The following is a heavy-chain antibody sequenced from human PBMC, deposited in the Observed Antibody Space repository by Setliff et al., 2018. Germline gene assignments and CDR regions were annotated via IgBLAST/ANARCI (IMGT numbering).Heavy chain of an antibody. CDR3: ARRPYYYDDSGSGNAFDL. CDR1: GYSFTNYW. J-gene: IGHJ3*01. CDR2: IFPRDSII. D-gene: IGHD3-22*01. V-gene: IGHV5-51*01. Sequence: GASLKISCQGSGYSFTNYWIAWVRQMPGKGLEWMGAIFPRDSIIRYSPSFQGLVTISADKSLSTAYLQWGNLGAADTAMFYCARRPYYYDDSGSGNAFDLWGQGTMVTVSS.